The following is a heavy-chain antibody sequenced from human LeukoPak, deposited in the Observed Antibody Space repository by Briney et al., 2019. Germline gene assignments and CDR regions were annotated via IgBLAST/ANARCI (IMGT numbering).Heavy chain of an antibody. D-gene: IGHD2-21*01. CDR2: INHSGST. V-gene: IGHV4-34*01. Sequence: PSETLSLTCAVYGGSFSGYYWSWIRQPPGKGLEWIGEINHSGSTNYNPSLKSRVTISVDTSKNQFSLKLSSVTAADTAVYYCASGASRADRDWGQGTLVTVSS. CDR3: ASGASRADRD. CDR1: GGSFSGYY. J-gene: IGHJ1*01.